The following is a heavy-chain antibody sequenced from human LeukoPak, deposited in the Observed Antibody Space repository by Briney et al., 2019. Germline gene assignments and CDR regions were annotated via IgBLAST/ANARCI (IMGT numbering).Heavy chain of an antibody. J-gene: IGHJ6*02. CDR2: ISYDGSNK. D-gene: IGHD3-3*01. V-gene: IGHV3-30-3*01. CDR3: ARDNYDFWSGYYYYYGMDV. CDR1: GFTFSSYA. Sequence: GGSLRLSCAASGFTFSSYAMHWVRQAPGKGLEWVAVISYDGSNKYYADSVKGRFTISRDNYKNTLYLQMNSLRAEDTAVYYCARDNYDFWSGYYYYYGMDVWGQGTTVTVSS.